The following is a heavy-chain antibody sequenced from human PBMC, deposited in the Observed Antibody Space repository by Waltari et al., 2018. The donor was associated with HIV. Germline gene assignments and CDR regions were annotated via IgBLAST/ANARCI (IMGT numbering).Heavy chain of an antibody. CDR1: AGPISSSSYY. D-gene: IGHD2-15*01. V-gene: IGHV4-39*01. Sequence: QLQLQESGPGLVKPSETLSLTCTVSAGPISSSSYYWGWIRQPPGKGLEWIGSIYYSGSTYYNPSLKSRVTISVDTSKNQFSLKLSSVTAADTAVYYCARAVQGYCSGGSCENYFDYWGQGTLVTVSS. CDR3: ARAVQGYCSGGSCENYFDY. CDR2: IYYSGST. J-gene: IGHJ4*02.